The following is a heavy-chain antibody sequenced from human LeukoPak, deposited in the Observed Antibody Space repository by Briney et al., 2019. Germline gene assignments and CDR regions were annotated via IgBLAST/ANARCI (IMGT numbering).Heavy chain of an antibody. Sequence: GGSLRLSCAASGFTFSSYWMSWVRQAPGKGLEWVANIKQDGSEKYYVDSVKGRFTISRDNAKNSLYLQMNSLRAEDTAVYYCAREVGGNPPRFDYWGQGTLVTVSS. J-gene: IGHJ4*02. CDR3: AREVGGNPPRFDY. CDR2: IKQDGSEK. CDR1: GFTFSSYW. V-gene: IGHV3-7*01. D-gene: IGHD4-23*01.